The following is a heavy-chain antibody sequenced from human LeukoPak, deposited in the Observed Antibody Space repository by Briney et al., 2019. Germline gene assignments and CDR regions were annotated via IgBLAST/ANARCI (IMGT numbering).Heavy chain of an antibody. D-gene: IGHD2-15*01. CDR1: GFTFSNYG. CDR2: ISGSGGSS. CDR3: AKVGVDIVGVVAALHFDY. J-gene: IGHJ4*02. V-gene: IGHV3-23*01. Sequence: GGSLRLSCAASGFTFSNYGMIWVRQAPGKGLEWVSGISGSGGSSYLADSVKGRFTISRDNSMNTLYLQMNSLRAEDTAVYYCAKVGVDIVGVVAALHFDYWGQGTQVTVSS.